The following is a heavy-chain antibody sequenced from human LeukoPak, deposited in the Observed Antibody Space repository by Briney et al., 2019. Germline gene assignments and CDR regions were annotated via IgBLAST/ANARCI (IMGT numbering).Heavy chain of an antibody. Sequence: GGSLRLSCAASGFTFSAYEMSWVRQAPGKGLEWISYISASGNVKYYADSVKGRFTISRDNAKNSLYLEMNSLRVEDTAVYYCARGDGWFGELLNFDYWGQGTLVTVSS. D-gene: IGHD3-10*01. CDR1: GFTFSAYE. CDR3: ARGDGWFGELLNFDY. CDR2: ISASGNVK. J-gene: IGHJ4*02. V-gene: IGHV3-48*03.